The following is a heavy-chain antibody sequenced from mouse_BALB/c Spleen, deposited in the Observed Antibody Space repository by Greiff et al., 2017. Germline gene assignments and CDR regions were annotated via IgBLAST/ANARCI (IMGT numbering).Heavy chain of an antibody. V-gene: IGHV8-12*01. J-gene: IGHJ4*01. Sequence: QVTLKECGPGILQPSQTLSLTCSFSGFSLSTSGMGVSWIRQPSGKGLEWLAHIYWDDDKRYNPSLKSRLTISKDTSRNQVFLKITSVDTADTATYYCARRESYYYGSRKVYYAMDYWGQGTSVTVSS. CDR3: ARRESYYYGSRKVYYAMDY. CDR2: IYWDDDK. D-gene: IGHD1-1*01. CDR1: GFSLSTSGMG.